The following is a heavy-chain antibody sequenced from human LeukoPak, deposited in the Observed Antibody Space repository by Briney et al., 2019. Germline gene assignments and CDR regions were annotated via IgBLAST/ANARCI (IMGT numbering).Heavy chain of an antibody. D-gene: IGHD3-10*01. CDR2: ISGSGGST. CDR3: AKGLWFPFMDV. V-gene: IGHV3-23*01. Sequence: GGSLRLSCAASGFTFSSYEMNRVRQAPGKGLEWVSAISGSGGSTYYADSVKGRFTISRDNSKNTLYLQMNSLRAEDTAVYYCAKGLWFPFMDVWGKGTTVTISS. J-gene: IGHJ6*03. CDR1: GFTFSSYE.